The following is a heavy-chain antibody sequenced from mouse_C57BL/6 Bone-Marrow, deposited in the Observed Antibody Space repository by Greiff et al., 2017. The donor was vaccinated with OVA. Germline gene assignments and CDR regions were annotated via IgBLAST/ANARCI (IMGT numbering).Heavy chain of an antibody. V-gene: IGHV2-9-1*01. CDR1: GFSLTSYA. Sequence: VKLVESGPGLVAPSQSLSITCTVSGFSLTSYAISWVRQPPGKGLEWLGVIWTGGGTNYNSALKSRLSISKDNSKSQVFLKMNSLQTDDTARYYCASIYYGYDGFAYWGQGTLVTVSA. CDR3: ASIYYGYDGFAY. CDR2: IWTGGGT. D-gene: IGHD2-2*01. J-gene: IGHJ3*01.